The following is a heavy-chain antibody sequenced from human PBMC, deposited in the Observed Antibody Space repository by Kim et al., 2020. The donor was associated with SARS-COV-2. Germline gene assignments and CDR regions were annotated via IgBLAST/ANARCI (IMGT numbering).Heavy chain of an antibody. V-gene: IGHV3-23*01. CDR3: AKDHVAVAGTEVMGWFDP. CDR1: GFTFSSYA. J-gene: IGHJ5*02. Sequence: GGSLRLSCAASGFTFSSYAMSWVRQAPGKGLEWVSAISGSGGSTYYADSVKGRFTISRDNSKNTLYLQMNSLRAEDTAVYYCAKDHVAVAGTEVMGWFDPWGQGTLVTVSS. D-gene: IGHD6-19*01. CDR2: ISGSGGST.